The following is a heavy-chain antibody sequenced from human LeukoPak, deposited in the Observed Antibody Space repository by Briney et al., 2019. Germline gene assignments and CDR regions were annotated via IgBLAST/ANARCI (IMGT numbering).Heavy chain of an antibody. CDR1: GFTFSNYA. CDR2: ISASGGST. D-gene: IGHD4-23*01. V-gene: IGHV3-23*01. Sequence: PGGSLRLSCAAPGFTFSNYAMNWVRQAPGKGLEWVSTISASGGSTSYADSEKGRFIMSRDNSKNTLYLQMNSLRAEDTAVYYCAKSNDYGGNSGPDYWGQGTLVTVSS. CDR3: AKSNDYGGNSGPDY. J-gene: IGHJ4*02.